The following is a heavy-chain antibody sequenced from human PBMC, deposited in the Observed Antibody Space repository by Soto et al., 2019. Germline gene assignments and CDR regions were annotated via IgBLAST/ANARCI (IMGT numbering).Heavy chain of an antibody. CDR3: ATVPPYYGISGYVEF. D-gene: IGHD3-22*01. CDR2: INLDSGGT. CDR1: GHYFRGYY. Sequence: QVQLVQSGAEVKKTGASVKVSCEAPGHYFRGYYMSWVRQTPGHGREWVGWINLDSGGTNYAQTFQGRVTMTRDTSIPTDYIGLSGLISDDTAFYYFATVPPYYGISGYVEFWGRGTLGTVSS. J-gene: IGHJ4*02. V-gene: IGHV1-2*02.